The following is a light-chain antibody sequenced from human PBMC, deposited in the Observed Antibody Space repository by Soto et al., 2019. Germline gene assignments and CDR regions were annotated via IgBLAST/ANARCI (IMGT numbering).Light chain of an antibody. CDR2: GVS. J-gene: IGKJ1*01. Sequence: ETVMTQSPATLSVSPGERATLSCRASESVSTNLAWYQQKPGQAPRLLIYGVSTGATGIPARFSGRGSGTDFTLTINRLEPEDFALYYCQQYGSSPPTFGQGTKVDIK. V-gene: IGKV3-15*01. CDR1: ESVSTN. CDR3: QQYGSSPPT.